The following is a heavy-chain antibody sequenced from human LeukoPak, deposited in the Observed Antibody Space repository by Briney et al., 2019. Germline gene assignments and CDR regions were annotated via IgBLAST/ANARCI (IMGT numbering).Heavy chain of an antibody. Sequence: ASVKVSCKASGYTFISYGLSWVRQAPGQGLEWMGWISAYNGNTNYGQNLQGRVTMTTDTSTSTAYMELRSLRSDDTAVYYCAREVVVVAATLWSDYYYYMDVWGKGTTVTVSS. V-gene: IGHV1-18*01. D-gene: IGHD2-15*01. J-gene: IGHJ6*03. CDR3: AREVVVVAATLWSDYYYYMDV. CDR1: GYTFISYG. CDR2: ISAYNGNT.